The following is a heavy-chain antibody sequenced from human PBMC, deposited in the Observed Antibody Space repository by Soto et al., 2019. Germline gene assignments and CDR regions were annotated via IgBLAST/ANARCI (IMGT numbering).Heavy chain of an antibody. V-gene: IGHV1-18*04. J-gene: IGHJ3*02. CDR2: ISSYNGNT. CDR1: GYTFTSYG. CDR3: ARDRKSGWYAFEI. Sequence: ASVKVSCKASGYTFTSYGISGVRQPPGQGLEWMGWISSYNGNTNYAQKLQGRVIMTTDTSTSTAYMELRSLRSDDTAVYYCARDRKSGWYAFEIWGQGTMVTVSS. D-gene: IGHD6-19*01.